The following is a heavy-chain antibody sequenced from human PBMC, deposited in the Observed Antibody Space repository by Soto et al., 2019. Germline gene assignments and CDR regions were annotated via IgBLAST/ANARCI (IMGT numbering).Heavy chain of an antibody. CDR1: GYTFTGYY. D-gene: IGHD6-6*01. Sequence: ASVKVSCKASGYTFTGYYMHWVRQAPGQGLEWMGWINPNSGGTNYAQKFQGWVTMTRDTSISTAYMELSRLRSDDTAVYYCATGGSFSSIAARDAFDIWGQGTMVTVSS. V-gene: IGHV1-2*04. J-gene: IGHJ3*02. CDR2: INPNSGGT. CDR3: ATGGSFSSIAARDAFDI.